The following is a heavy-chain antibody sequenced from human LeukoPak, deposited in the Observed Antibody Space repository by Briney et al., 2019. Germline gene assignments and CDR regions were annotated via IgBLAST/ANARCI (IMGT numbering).Heavy chain of an antibody. V-gene: IGHV3-9*01. CDR1: GFTFDDYA. J-gene: IGHJ4*02. D-gene: IGHD5-12*01. CDR3: AKESIVATNLADY. CDR2: ISWNSGSI. Sequence: PGGSLRLSCAASGFTFDDYAMHWVRQAPGKGLEWVSGISWNSGSIGYADSVKGRFTISRDNAKNSLYLQMNSLRAEDTALYYCAKESIVATNLADYWGQGTLVTVSS.